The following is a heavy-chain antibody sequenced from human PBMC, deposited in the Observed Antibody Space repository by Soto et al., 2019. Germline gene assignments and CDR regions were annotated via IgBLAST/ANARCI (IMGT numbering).Heavy chain of an antibody. Sequence: GGSVRLSCAASGFTFSNAWMSWVRQAPGKGLEWVGRIKSKTDGGTTDYAAPVKGRFTISRDDSKNTLYLQMNSLKTEDTAVYYCTTQPVDIVATWSYWGQGTLVTVSS. CDR3: TTQPVDIVATWSY. V-gene: IGHV3-15*01. D-gene: IGHD5-12*01. J-gene: IGHJ4*02. CDR1: GFTFSNAW. CDR2: IKSKTDGGTT.